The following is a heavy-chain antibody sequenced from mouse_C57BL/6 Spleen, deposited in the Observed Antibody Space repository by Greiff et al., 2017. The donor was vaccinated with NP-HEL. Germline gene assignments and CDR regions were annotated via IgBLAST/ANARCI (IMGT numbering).Heavy chain of an antibody. V-gene: IGHV1-64*01. D-gene: IGHD1-1*01. CDR3: ARGGTTVVATDYFDY. Sequence: QVQLQQPGAELVKPGASVKLSCKASGYTFTSYWMHWVKQRPGQGLEWIGMIHPNSGSTNYNEKFKSKATLTVDKSSSTAYMQLSSLTSEDSAVYYCARGGTTVVATDYFDYCGQGTTLTVSS. J-gene: IGHJ2*01. CDR2: IHPNSGST. CDR1: GYTFTSYW.